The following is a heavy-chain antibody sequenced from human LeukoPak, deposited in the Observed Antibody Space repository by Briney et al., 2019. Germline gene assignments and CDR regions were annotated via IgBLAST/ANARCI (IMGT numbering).Heavy chain of an antibody. CDR3: ARDPGVLRFLEWSDAFDI. CDR2: ISYDGSNK. CDR1: GFTFSSYA. D-gene: IGHD3-3*01. J-gene: IGHJ3*02. V-gene: IGHV3-30-3*01. Sequence: GGSLRLSCAASGFTFSSYAMHWVRQAPGKGLEWVAVISYDGSNKYYADSVKGRFTISRDNSKNTLHLQMNSLRAEDTAVYYCARDPGVLRFLEWSDAFDIWGQGTMVTVSS.